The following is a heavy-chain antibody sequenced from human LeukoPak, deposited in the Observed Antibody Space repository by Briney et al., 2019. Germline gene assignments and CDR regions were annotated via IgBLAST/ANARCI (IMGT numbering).Heavy chain of an antibody. CDR1: GGSISSNNYY. CDR2: IYTSGST. CDR3: AKGNPFYDY. D-gene: IGHD5/OR15-5a*01. Sequence: SETLSLTCTVSGGSISSNNYYWAWIRQPPGKGLEWIGDIYTSGSTYYSPSLKSRVIISLDTSENQFSLTLSSVTAADTAVYYCAKGNPFYDYWGQGTLVTVSS. V-gene: IGHV4-39*07. J-gene: IGHJ4*02.